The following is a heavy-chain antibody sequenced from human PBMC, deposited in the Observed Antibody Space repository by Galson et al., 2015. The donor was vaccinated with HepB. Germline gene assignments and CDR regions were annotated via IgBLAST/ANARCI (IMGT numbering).Heavy chain of an antibody. V-gene: IGHV4-39*07. J-gene: IGHJ6*02. CDR1: GGSISSSSYY. CDR2: IYYSGST. Sequence: TLSLTCTVSGGSISSSSYYWGWIRQPPGKGLEWIGSIYYSGSTYYNPSLKSRVTISVDTSKNQFSLKLSSVTAADTAVYYCARVGTAAIDYYYGMDVWGQGTTVTVSS. D-gene: IGHD6-13*01. CDR3: ARVGTAAIDYYYGMDV.